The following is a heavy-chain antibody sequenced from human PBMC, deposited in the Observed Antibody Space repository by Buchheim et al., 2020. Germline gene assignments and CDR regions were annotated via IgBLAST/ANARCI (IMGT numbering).Heavy chain of an antibody. CDR2: ISSSGSTI. J-gene: IGHJ4*02. CDR3: ARDSPPPPNTYYDFWSGYYTSHYFDY. V-gene: IGHV3-11*01. CDR1: GFTFSDYY. D-gene: IGHD3-3*01. Sequence: QVQLVESGGGLVKPGGSLRLSCAASGFTFSDYYMSWIRQAPGKGLEWVSYISSSGSTIYYAVSVKGRFTISRDNAKNSLYLQMNRLRAEDTAVYYCARDSPPPPNTYYDFWSGYYTSHYFDYWGQGTL.